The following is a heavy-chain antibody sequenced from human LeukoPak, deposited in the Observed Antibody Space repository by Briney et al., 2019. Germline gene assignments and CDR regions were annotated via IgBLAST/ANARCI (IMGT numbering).Heavy chain of an antibody. J-gene: IGHJ5*02. D-gene: IGHD6-13*01. CDR3: ARRVAAAEDWFDP. CDR1: GYSFTSYW. CDR2: IYPGDSDT. Sequence: KVSCKASGYSFTSYWIGWVRQMPGKGLEWVGIIYPGDSDTRYSPSFQGQVTISADKSISTAYLQWSSLKASDTAMYYCARRVAAAEDWFDPWGQGTLVTVSS. V-gene: IGHV5-51*01.